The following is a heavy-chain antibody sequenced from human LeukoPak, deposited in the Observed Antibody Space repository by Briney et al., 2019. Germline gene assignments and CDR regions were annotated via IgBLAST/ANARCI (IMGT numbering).Heavy chain of an antibody. Sequence: SVKVSCKASGGTFSSYAISWVRQAPGQGLEWMGGIIPIFDTGNYAQKFQGRVTITADKSTSTAYMELSSLRSEDTAVYYCARDRWPVTRIHYYYNMDVWGKGTTVTVSS. V-gene: IGHV1-69*06. CDR3: ARDRWPVTRIHYYYNMDV. D-gene: IGHD4-17*01. CDR2: IIPIFDTG. CDR1: GGTFSSYA. J-gene: IGHJ6*03.